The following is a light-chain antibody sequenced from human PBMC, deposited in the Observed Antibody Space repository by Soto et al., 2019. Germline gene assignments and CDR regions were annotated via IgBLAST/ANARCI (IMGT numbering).Light chain of an antibody. V-gene: IGKV3-20*01. CDR1: QSITGSC. Sequence: NVLTQSPGTLSLSPGERATVSCRASQSITGSCLAWYQQTPGQAPRLLIYGASSRATGVPDRFSGSGSGTDFTLTISRLEPEDFAVYYCQQYYSIPLTFGGGTKVDIK. J-gene: IGKJ4*01. CDR2: GAS. CDR3: QQYYSIPLT.